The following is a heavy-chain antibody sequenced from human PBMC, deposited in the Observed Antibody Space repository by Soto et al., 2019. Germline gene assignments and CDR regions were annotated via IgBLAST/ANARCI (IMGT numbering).Heavy chain of an antibody. D-gene: IGHD3-10*01. Sequence: TGESLKISCKGSGYSFTNYWIAWVRQMPGKGLEWMGIIYPDDSETTYSPSFQGQVTMSADKSISTAYLQLSSLKASDTAMYYCARLPDYYGSRSMDVWGKGSTVTVAS. V-gene: IGHV5-51*01. CDR1: GYSFTNYW. CDR3: ARLPDYYGSRSMDV. CDR2: IYPDDSET. J-gene: IGHJ6*04.